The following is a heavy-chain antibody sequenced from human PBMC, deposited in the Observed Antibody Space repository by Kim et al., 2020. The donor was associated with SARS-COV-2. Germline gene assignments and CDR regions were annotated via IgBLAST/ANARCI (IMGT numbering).Heavy chain of an antibody. J-gene: IGHJ6*02. D-gene: IGHD4-4*01. CDR1: GFTFDIYA. V-gene: IGHV3-23*01. Sequence: GGSLRLSCVASGFTFDIYAMSWVRQAPGKGLEWVSVMSGGGVNKFYADSVRGRFTISRDNSKNTLYLQMNRLRDEDTALYYCAKMMIMDDYNYFYYYAMDVWGQGTTVTVSS. CDR3: AKMMIMDDYNYFYYYAMDV. CDR2: MSGGGVNK.